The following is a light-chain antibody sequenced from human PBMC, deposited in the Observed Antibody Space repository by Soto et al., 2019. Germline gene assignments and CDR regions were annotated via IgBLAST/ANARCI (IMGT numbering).Light chain of an antibody. CDR1: SSNIGSKT. V-gene: IGLV1-44*01. Sequence: QSVLTQPPSASGTPGQRVTISCSGNSSNIGSKTVNWYQQLPGTAPKLLIYSNNRRPSGVPDRFSGAKSGTSASLAISGLQYEDESDYYCSAWDESLDVWCFGGVTKLTVL. CDR2: SNN. J-gene: IGLJ2*01. CDR3: SAWDESLDVWC.